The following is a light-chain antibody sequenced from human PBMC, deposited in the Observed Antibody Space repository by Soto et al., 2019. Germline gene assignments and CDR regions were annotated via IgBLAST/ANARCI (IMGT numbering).Light chain of an antibody. CDR2: EGS. CDR1: TSDVGSYNL. Sequence: QSVLTQPASVSGSPGQSITISCTGTTSDVGSYNLVSWYQQHPGKAPKLMIYEGSKRPSGVPDRFSGSKSGNTASLTISGLQAEDEADYYCCSYARSSTVVFGGGTKLT. V-gene: IGLV2-23*01. J-gene: IGLJ2*01. CDR3: CSYARSSTVV.